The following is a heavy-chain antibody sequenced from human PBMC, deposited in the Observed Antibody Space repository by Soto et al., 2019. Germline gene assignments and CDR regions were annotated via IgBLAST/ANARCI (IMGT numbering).Heavy chain of an antibody. V-gene: IGHV3-33*01. CDR3: AGGGKWELLLRL. D-gene: IGHD1-26*01. CDR1: GFSFSASG. J-gene: IGHJ4*02. CDR2: IWYDGSVR. Sequence: QVQLVESGGGVVRPGTSLRLSCEGSGFSFSASGMNWVRQAPGKGLEWVAVIWYDGSVRRYADSVKGRFTISRDISKNTLLLQMNSLRAEVTAVSFCAGGGKWELLLRLWGQGTLVTVSS.